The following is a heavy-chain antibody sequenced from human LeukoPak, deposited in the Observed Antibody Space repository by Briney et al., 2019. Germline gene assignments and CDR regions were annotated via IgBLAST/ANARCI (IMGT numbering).Heavy chain of an antibody. J-gene: IGHJ6*02. CDR3: AKDLRQQLVPGIADYYYGMDV. V-gene: IGHV3-30*18. CDR2: ISYDGSNR. Sequence: GRSLRLSCAASGFTFSSYGMHWVRQAPGKGLEWVAVISYDGSNRYYADSVKGRFTISRDNSKNTLYLQMNSLRAEDTAVYYCAKDLRQQLVPGIADYYYGMDVWGQGTTVTVSS. CDR1: GFTFSSYG. D-gene: IGHD6-13*01.